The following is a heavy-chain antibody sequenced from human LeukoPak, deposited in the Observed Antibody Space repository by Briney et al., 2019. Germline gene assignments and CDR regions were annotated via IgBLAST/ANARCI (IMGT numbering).Heavy chain of an antibody. CDR2: INSDGSST. Sequence: GGSLRLSCAASGFSFSSTWMHWVRQVPGKGLVWVSRINSDGSSTIYADSVRGRFTISRDNTKNTLYLQMNSLRAEDMALYYCAKDSFGGIYGFDYWGQGTLVAVSS. V-gene: IGHV3-74*01. CDR1: GFSFSSTW. CDR3: AKDSFGGIYGFDY. D-gene: IGHD2-15*01. J-gene: IGHJ4*02.